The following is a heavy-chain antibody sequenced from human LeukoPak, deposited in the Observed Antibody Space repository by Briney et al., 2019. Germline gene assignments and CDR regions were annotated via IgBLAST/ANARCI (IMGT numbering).Heavy chain of an antibody. CDR1: GGSISSGGYY. J-gene: IGHJ4*02. CDR3: ARGALLDY. V-gene: IGHV4-30-2*01. Sequence: PSETLSLTCTVSGGSISSGGYYWSWIRQPPGKGLEWIGYIYHSGSTYYNPSLKSRVTISVDTSKNQFSLKLSSVTAADTAVYYCARGALLDYWGQGTLVTVSS. CDR2: IYHSGST.